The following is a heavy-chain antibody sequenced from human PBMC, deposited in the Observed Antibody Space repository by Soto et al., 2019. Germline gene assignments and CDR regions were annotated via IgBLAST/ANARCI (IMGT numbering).Heavy chain of an antibody. CDR1: GFTFSSYA. Sequence: HPGGSLRLSCAASGFTFSSYAMSWVRQAPGRGLEWVSSVSISSDGPYYADSVKGRFTISRDNSKNTLYLQLNSLRGEDTATYYCAKNYFFDSWGQGTLVTVSS. CDR2: VSISSDGP. J-gene: IGHJ4*02. V-gene: IGHV3-23*01. CDR3: AKNYFFDS.